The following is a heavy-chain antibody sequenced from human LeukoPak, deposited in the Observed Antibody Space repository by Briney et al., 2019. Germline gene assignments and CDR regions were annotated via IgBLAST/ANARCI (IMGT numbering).Heavy chain of an antibody. CDR1: GYTFTSYG. Sequence: GASVKVSCKASGYTFTSYGISWVRQAPGQGREWMGWISAYNGNTNYAQKLQGRVTMTTDTSTTTAYMELRSLRSDDTAVYYCARVPGYCSGGSCYHFDYWGQGTLVTVSS. J-gene: IGHJ4*02. CDR3: ARVPGYCSGGSCYHFDY. D-gene: IGHD2-15*01. V-gene: IGHV1-18*01. CDR2: ISAYNGNT.